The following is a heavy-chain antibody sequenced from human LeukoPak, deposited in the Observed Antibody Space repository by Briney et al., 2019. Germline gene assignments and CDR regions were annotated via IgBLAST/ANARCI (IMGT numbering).Heavy chain of an antibody. CDR1: GGSISSYY. CDR2: IYYSGGT. J-gene: IGHJ4*02. D-gene: IGHD6-19*01. V-gene: IGHV4-59*08. CDR3: ARHVHEGAVAGYYFDY. Sequence: PSETLSLTCTVSGGSISSYYWSWIRQPPGKGLDWIGYIYYSGGTNYNPSLKSRVTISVDTSKNQFSLKLSSVTAADTAVYYCARHVHEGAVAGYYFDYWGQGTLVTVSS.